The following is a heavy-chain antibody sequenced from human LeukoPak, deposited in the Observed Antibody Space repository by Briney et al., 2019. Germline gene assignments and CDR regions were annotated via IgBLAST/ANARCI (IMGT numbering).Heavy chain of an antibody. CDR1: GFTLSSYA. V-gene: IGHV3-30-3*01. J-gene: IGHJ6*02. CDR2: ISYDGSNK. Sequence: GGSLRLSCAASGFTLSSYAMHWVRQAPGKGLEWVAVISYDGSNKYYADSVKGRFTISRDNSKNTLYLQMNSLRAEDTAVYYCARVLRYYDFWSGYLNYYYYYGMDVWGQGTTVTVSS. CDR3: ARVLRYYDFWSGYLNYYYYYGMDV. D-gene: IGHD3-3*01.